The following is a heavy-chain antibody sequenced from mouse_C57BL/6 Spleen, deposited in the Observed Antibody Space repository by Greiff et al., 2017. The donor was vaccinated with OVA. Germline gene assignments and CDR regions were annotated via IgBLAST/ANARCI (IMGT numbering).Heavy chain of an antibody. Sequence: EVQLQQSGTVLARPGAFFNMSCKTSGYTFTSYWMHWVKQRPGQGLEWLGAIYPGNSDTSYNQKFKGKAKLTAVTSASTAYMALSSLTNEDSAVYYCTRSGYYGSSFPWFAYWGQGTLVTVSA. J-gene: IGHJ3*01. CDR1: GYTFTSYW. D-gene: IGHD1-1*01. CDR2: IYPGNSDT. V-gene: IGHV1-5*01. CDR3: TRSGYYGSSFPWFAY.